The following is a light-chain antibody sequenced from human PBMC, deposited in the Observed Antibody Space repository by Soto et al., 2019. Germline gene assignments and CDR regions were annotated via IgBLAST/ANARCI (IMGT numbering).Light chain of an antibody. J-gene: IGLJ2*01. CDR1: SSDIGRHDY. CDR2: EVI. V-gene: IGLV2-14*01. CDR3: SSYSSGSTLLL. Sequence: QSALTQPASVSGPPGQSITISCTGSSSDIGRHDYVSWYQHHPGKVPKVIIYEVIHRPSGVPNRFSGSKSGNTASLTISGLQAADEADYYCSSYSSGSTLLLFGGGTKLTVL.